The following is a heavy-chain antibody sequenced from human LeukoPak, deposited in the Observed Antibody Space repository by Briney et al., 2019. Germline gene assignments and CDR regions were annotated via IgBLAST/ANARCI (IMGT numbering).Heavy chain of an antibody. V-gene: IGHV3-53*01. CDR3: ASGSGSYRTPCYYMDV. CDR2: IYSGGST. J-gene: IGHJ6*03. D-gene: IGHD3-10*01. Sequence: GGSLRVSCAASGFTVSSNYMSWVRQAPGKGLEWVSVIYSGGSTYYADSVKGRFTISRDNSKNTLYLQMNSLRAEDTAVYYCASGSGSYRTPCYYMDVWGTGTTVTVSS. CDR1: GFTVSSNY.